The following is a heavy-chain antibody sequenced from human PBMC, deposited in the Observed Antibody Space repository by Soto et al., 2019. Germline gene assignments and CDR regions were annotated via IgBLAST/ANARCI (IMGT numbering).Heavy chain of an antibody. CDR1: GGTFSSYA. CDR2: IIPIFVTA. J-gene: IGHJ4*02. Sequence: QVHLVQSGAEVKKPGSSVKVSCKASGGTFSSYAISWVRQAPGQGLEWMGGIIPIFVTANYAKKFQGRVTITADESTSTAYMELSRLRSEDTAVYYCARGTFKVYASFDYWGQGTLVTVSS. CDR3: ARGTFKVYASFDY. D-gene: IGHD2-8*01. V-gene: IGHV1-69*01.